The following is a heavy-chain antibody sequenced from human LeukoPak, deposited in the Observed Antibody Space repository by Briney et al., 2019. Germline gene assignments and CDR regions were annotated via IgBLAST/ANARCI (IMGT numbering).Heavy chain of an antibody. D-gene: IGHD2-15*01. CDR3: ATEVAEGGPQDY. J-gene: IGHJ4*02. CDR1: GFTFSSYA. Sequence: GGSLRLSCAASGFTFSSYAMRWVRQAPGKGLEWVSSITGSDSTYYADSVKGRFTISRDNSKNTLYLQINNLRAEDTGLYYCATEVAEGGPQDYWGQGTLVTVSS. CDR2: ITGSDST. V-gene: IGHV3-23*01.